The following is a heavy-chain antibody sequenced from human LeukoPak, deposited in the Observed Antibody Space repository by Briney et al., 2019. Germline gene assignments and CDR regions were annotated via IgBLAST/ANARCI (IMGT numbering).Heavy chain of an antibody. V-gene: IGHV1-18*01. CDR1: NSTFSG. Sequence: GASVKVSCKASNSTFSGMSWVRQAPGQGLEWMGWIGAYSGDTHYAQKVQDRVILTADTSTNTAFMELRSLTSDDTAIYYCARDGTSYCESSGYDSWGQGTLVTVTS. D-gene: IGHD3-22*01. J-gene: IGHJ4*02. CDR2: IGAYSGDT. CDR3: ARDGTSYCESSGYDS.